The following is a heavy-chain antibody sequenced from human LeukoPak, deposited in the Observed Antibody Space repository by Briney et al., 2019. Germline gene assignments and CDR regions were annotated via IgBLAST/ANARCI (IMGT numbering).Heavy chain of an antibody. Sequence: TGGSLRLSCAASGFTFSTYWMSWVRQAPGKGLEWVAKIKPDGSETDYVDSVKGRFTISRDNAKNSLYLQISSLRVEDTAVYYCARDMVGHYDFWSGYQTYYFDYWGQGTLVTVSS. V-gene: IGHV3-7*01. CDR3: ARDMVGHYDFWSGYQTYYFDY. CDR2: IKPDGSET. J-gene: IGHJ4*02. D-gene: IGHD3-3*01. CDR1: GFTFSTYW.